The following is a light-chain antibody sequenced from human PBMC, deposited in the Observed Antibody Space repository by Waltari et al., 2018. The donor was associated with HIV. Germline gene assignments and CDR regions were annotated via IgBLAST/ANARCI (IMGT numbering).Light chain of an antibody. CDR2: DNS. CDR1: NIGSKS. J-gene: IGLJ2*01. Sequence: SYVLTQPPSVSVAPGQTARIACGGDNIGSKSLHWYQQRPGQAPGLVVYDNSDRPSGIPERFSGSNSGNTATLTISRVEAGDEADFHCQVWDSSTDHVVFGGGTKLTVL. V-gene: IGLV3-21*02. CDR3: QVWDSSTDHVV.